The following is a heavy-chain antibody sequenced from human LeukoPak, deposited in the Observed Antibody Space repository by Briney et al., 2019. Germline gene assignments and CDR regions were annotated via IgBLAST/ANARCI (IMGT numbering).Heavy chain of an antibody. V-gene: IGHV3-53*05. Sequence: GGSLRLSCAASGFTVSSNYMSWVRQAPGKGLEWVSVIYSGGSTYYADSVKGRFTISRDNSKNTLYLQMNSLRAEDTAVYYCARDPPRTIAAAGTSVNYWGQGTLVTVSS. CDR1: GFTVSSNY. D-gene: IGHD6-13*01. CDR3: ARDPPRTIAAAGTSVNY. J-gene: IGHJ4*02. CDR2: IYSGGST.